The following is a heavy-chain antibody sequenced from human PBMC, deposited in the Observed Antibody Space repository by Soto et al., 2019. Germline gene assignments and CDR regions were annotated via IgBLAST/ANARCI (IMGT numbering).Heavy chain of an antibody. CDR1: GFTFSSYS. D-gene: IGHD6-13*01. Sequence: GGSLRLSCAASGFTFSSYSMNWVRQAPGKGLEWVSYISSSSSTIYYADSVKGRFTISRDNAKNSLYLQTNSLRAEDTAVYYCARDLYSSSWYEGLDVWGKGTTVTVSS. V-gene: IGHV3-48*01. CDR2: ISSSSSTI. CDR3: ARDLYSSSWYEGLDV. J-gene: IGHJ6*04.